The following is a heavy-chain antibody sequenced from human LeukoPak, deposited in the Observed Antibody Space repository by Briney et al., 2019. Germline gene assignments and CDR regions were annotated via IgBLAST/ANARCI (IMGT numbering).Heavy chain of an antibody. CDR2: ITGNGGST. D-gene: IGHD2-15*01. CDR1: GFTFSGYA. J-gene: IGHJ4*02. V-gene: IGHV3-64*01. CDR3: ARGDVMVVAATLNY. Sequence: GGSLRLSCAASGFTFSGYAMHWVRQAPGKGLEYVSAITGNGGSTFYANSVKGRFTISRDNSKNTLYLQMGSLRAEDMAVYYCARGDVMVVAATLNYWGQGTLVTVSS.